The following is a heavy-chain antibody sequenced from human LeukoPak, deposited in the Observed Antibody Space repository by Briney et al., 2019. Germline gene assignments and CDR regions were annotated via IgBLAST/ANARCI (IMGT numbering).Heavy chain of an antibody. D-gene: IGHD3-3*01. V-gene: IGHV3-23*01. CDR2: ISGSGGST. CDR3: AKDQGLIGYYSYYYYYGMDV. J-gene: IGHJ6*02. CDR1: GFTFSSYA. Sequence: GGSPRLSCAASGFTFSSYAMSWVRQAPGKGLEWVSAISGSGGSTYYADSVKGRFTISRDNSKNTLYLQMNSLRAEDTAVYYCAKDQGLIGYYSYYYYYGMDVWGQGTTVTVSS.